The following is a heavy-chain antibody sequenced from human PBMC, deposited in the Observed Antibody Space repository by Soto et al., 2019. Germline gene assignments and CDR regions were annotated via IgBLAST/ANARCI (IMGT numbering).Heavy chain of an antibody. V-gene: IGHV3-30*03. D-gene: IGHD6-13*01. CDR1: GISISTYA. CDR3: AGRQQNYSYYGMDV. J-gene: IGHJ6*02. Sequence: QVQLVESGGGVVQPGRSLTVSCAASGISISTYAMHWVRQAPGKGLEWVAVISQDGSDKYYADSEKGRFTISRDNPKNTLFLQMNSLAADDTAVYYCAGRQQNYSYYGMDVWGQGPKVTVSS. CDR2: ISQDGSDK.